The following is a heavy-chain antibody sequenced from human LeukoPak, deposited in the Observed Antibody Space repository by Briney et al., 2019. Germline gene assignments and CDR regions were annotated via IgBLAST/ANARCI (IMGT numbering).Heavy chain of an antibody. V-gene: IGHV3-30*18. Sequence: GRSLRLSCAASGFTFDDYAMHWVRQAPGKGLEWVAVISYDGSNKYYADSVKGRFTISRDNSKNTLYLQMNSLRAEDTAVYYCAKDQGGSSSSWSFDYWGQGTLVTVSS. D-gene: IGHD6-13*01. CDR3: AKDQGGSSSSWSFDY. CDR2: ISYDGSNK. J-gene: IGHJ4*02. CDR1: GFTFDDYA.